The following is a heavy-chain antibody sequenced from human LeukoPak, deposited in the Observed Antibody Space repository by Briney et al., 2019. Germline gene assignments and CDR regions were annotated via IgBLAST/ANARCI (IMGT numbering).Heavy chain of an antibody. Sequence: PGGSLRLSCAASGFTFSRNSMNWVRQAPGKGLEWVSYISTSSSSIYYADSVKGRFTISRDNAKNSLYLQMNSLRDEDTAVYYCARGGRITMIVVVIGGYFDYWGQGTLVTVSS. V-gene: IGHV3-48*02. D-gene: IGHD3-22*01. CDR3: ARGGRITMIVVVIGGYFDY. CDR1: GFTFSRNS. CDR2: ISTSSSSI. J-gene: IGHJ4*02.